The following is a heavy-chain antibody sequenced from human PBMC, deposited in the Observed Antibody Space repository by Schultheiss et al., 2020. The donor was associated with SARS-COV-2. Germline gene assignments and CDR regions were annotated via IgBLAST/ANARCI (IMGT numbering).Heavy chain of an antibody. V-gene: IGHV3-30*03. CDR2: ISYDGSNK. Sequence: GGSLRLSCAASGFTFSSYGMHWVRQAPGKGLEWVAVISYDGSNKYYADSVKGRFTISRDNSKNTLYLQMNSLRAEDTAVYYCAREVSRGTDYWGQGTLVTVSS. J-gene: IGHJ4*02. D-gene: IGHD1-26*01. CDR3: AREVSRGTDY. CDR1: GFTFSSYG.